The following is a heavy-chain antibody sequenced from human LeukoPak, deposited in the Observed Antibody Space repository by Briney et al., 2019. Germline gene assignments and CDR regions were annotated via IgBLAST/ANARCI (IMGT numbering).Heavy chain of an antibody. CDR3: ARDLTGDKGDY. CDR2: INPNSGGT. J-gene: IGHJ4*02. CDR1: GYSFTGYY. Sequence: GASVKVSCKASGYSFTGYYVHWVRQAPGQGLEWMGWINPNSGGTNYAQKFQGRVTMTRDTSISTAYMKLSRLRSDDTAVYYCARDLTGDKGDYWGQGTLVTVSS. V-gene: IGHV1-2*02. D-gene: IGHD7-27*01.